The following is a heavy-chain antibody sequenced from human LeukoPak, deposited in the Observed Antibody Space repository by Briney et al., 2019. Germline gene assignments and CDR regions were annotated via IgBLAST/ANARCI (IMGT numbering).Heavy chain of an antibody. D-gene: IGHD6-19*01. CDR3: ARGGIAVTGTLRYDY. CDR2: IERDGSST. CDR1: GFIFRIYW. J-gene: IGHJ4*02. Sequence: GGSLRLSCAASGFIFRIYWMHWVRQAPGKGLVWVSRIERDGSSTTYADSVKGRFTISRDNAKNTLYLQMNSLRAEDTAKYYCARGGIAVTGTLRYDYWGQGTLVTVSS. V-gene: IGHV3-74*03.